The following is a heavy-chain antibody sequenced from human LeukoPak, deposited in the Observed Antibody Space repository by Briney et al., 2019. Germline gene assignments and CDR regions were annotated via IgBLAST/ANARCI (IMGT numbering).Heavy chain of an antibody. D-gene: IGHD3-10*01. V-gene: IGHV3-33*01. CDR3: ARDILPSGSRAFDI. CDR1: GFTLSDYG. J-gene: IGHJ3*02. Sequence: GGSLRLSCAASGFTLSDYGIHWVRQAPGKGLEWVTIISSDGSIKYADSVKGRFTVSRDSSKNTVYLQMNSLRAEDTAVYYCARDILPSGSRAFDIWGQGTMVTVSS. CDR2: ISSDGSIK.